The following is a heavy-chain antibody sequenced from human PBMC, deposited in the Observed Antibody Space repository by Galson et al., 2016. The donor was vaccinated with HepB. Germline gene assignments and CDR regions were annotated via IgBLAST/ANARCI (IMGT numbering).Heavy chain of an antibody. CDR2: VFWNDDQ. V-gene: IGHV2-5*01. Sequence: PALVTPTQTLMLTCTFSGFSLSTSGVGVGWIRQPPGKALEWLALVFWNDDQRYSSSLKRRLTITKDTSKNQVVLTMTNMDPVGTATYYCVRRHGNSYSWFDSWGQGTLVTVSS. D-gene: IGHD1-26*01. CDR3: VRRHGNSYSWFDS. CDR1: GFSLSTSGVG. J-gene: IGHJ5*01.